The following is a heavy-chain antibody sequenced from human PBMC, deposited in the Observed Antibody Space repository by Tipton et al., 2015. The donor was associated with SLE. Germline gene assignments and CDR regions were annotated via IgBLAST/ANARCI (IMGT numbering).Heavy chain of an antibody. CDR1: GGSISSGGYS. J-gene: IGHJ3*02. V-gene: IGHV4-30-2*05. D-gene: IGHD6-13*01. CDR2: IYHSGST. Sequence: TLSLTCAVSGGSISSGGYSWSWIRQPPGKGLEWIGYIYHSGSTYYNPSLKSRVTISVDTSKNQFSLKLSSVTAADTAMYYCASMIAAAGDDAFDIWGQGTMVTVSS. CDR3: ASMIAAAGDDAFDI.